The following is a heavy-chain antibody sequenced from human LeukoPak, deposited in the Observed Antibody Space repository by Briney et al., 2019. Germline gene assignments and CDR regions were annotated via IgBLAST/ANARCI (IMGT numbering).Heavy chain of an antibody. CDR3: ARRIQTRGWFDP. V-gene: IGHV4-59*08. CDR2: IYYRGST. D-gene: IGHD5-18*01. CDR1: GGSISSYY. Sequence: SETLSLTCTVSGGSISSYYWSWIRQPPGKGLEWIGNIYYRGSTNYNPSLKSRVTISVDTSKNQFSLKLSSVTAADAAVYYCARRIQTRGWFDPWGQGTLVTVSS. J-gene: IGHJ5*02.